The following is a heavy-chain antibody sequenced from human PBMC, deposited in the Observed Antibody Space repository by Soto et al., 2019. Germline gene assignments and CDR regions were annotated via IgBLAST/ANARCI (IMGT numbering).Heavy chain of an antibody. CDR2: ISESGDGT. D-gene: IGHD3-3*01. V-gene: IGHV3-23*01. Sequence: LRLSCAASGFTFNTYAMTWVRQAPGKGLVWVSLISESGDGTYYADSVKGRFTISRDNSQRTLNLQMNSLRAEDTAVYYCAKNGDFWSWGMDVWGQGTTVTVSS. J-gene: IGHJ6*02. CDR1: GFTFNTYA. CDR3: AKNGDFWSWGMDV.